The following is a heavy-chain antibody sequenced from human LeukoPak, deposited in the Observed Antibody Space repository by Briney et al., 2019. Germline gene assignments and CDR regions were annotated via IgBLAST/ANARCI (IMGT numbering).Heavy chain of an antibody. Sequence: SETLSLTCAVYGGSFSGYYWSWIRQPPGKGLEWIGLIYYTGITSYNPSLTSRVTISVDTSRDQFSLRLRSVTAADTAVYYCARWGYSYGFPDYWGQGTLVSVSS. CDR1: GGSFSGYY. V-gene: IGHV4-59*01. CDR2: IYYTGIT. J-gene: IGHJ4*02. D-gene: IGHD5-18*01. CDR3: ARWGYSYGFPDY.